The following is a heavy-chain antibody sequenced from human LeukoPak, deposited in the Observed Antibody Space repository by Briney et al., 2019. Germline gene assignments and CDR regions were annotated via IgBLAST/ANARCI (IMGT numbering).Heavy chain of an antibody. CDR2: IYPGDSDT. J-gene: IGHJ3*02. CDR1: GYSFTSYW. CDR3: ARIAGYCSSTSCYAFDI. Sequence: PGESLKISCKGSGYSFTSYWIGWVRQMPGKGLEWMGIIYPGDSDTRYSPSFQGQVTISADKSISTAYLQWSSLKASDTAMYYCARIAGYCSSTSCYAFDIWGQGTMVTVSS. D-gene: IGHD2-2*01. V-gene: IGHV5-51*01.